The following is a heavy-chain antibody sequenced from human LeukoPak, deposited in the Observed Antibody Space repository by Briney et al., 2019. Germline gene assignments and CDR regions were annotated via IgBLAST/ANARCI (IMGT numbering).Heavy chain of an antibody. CDR3: ARDVGGGSYDILTGYPRHDAFDV. CDR1: GYTFTSYD. CDR2: MSPNSGNT. D-gene: IGHD3-9*01. Sequence: ASVKVSCKASGYTFTSYDINWVRQATGQGLEWMGWMSPNSGNTGYAQKFQGRVTITRNTSISTAYMELSSLRSDDTAVYYCARDVGGGSYDILTGYPRHDAFDVWGQGTMVTVSS. J-gene: IGHJ3*01. V-gene: IGHV1-8*03.